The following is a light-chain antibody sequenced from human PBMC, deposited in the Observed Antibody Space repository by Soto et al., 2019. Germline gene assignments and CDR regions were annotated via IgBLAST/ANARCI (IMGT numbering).Light chain of an antibody. J-gene: IGLJ3*02. Sequence: QAVVTQPASVSGSPGQSITISCTGTSSDVGGYDYVSWFQQYPGKAPKLMIYEVSNRPSGVSNRFSGSKSGNTASLTISGLQAEDEADYYCSSYTSSSTWVFGGGTKLTVL. CDR1: SSDVGGYDY. V-gene: IGLV2-14*01. CDR3: SSYTSSSTWV. CDR2: EVS.